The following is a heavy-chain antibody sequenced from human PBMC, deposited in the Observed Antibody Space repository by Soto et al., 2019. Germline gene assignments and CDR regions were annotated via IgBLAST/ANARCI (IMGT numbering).Heavy chain of an antibody. D-gene: IGHD2-2*01. CDR3: VVGAYQLLFH. Sequence: PSETLSLTCTVSCGSISSGGYYWSWIRQHPGKGLEWIGYIYYSGSTYYNPSLKSRVTISVDTSKNQFSLKLSSVTAADTAVYYCVVGAYQLLFHWGQGTLVTVSS. CDR1: CGSISSGGYY. J-gene: IGHJ4*02. V-gene: IGHV4-31*03. CDR2: IYYSGST.